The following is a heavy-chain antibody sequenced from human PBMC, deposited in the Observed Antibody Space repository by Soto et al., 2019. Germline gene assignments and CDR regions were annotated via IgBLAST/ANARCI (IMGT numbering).Heavy chain of an antibody. CDR3: ARDYGGNSDY. Sequence: QVQLVQSGAEVKKPGASVKVSCKASGYTFTSYYMHWVRQAPGQGLEWMGIIIPGAGSTNYAQKFQGRVTMTRDTSTSTVYMELSSLTSEDTAVYYCARDYGGNSDYWGQGTLVTVSS. V-gene: IGHV1-46*01. D-gene: IGHD4-17*01. CDR1: GYTFTSYY. CDR2: IIPGAGST. J-gene: IGHJ4*02.